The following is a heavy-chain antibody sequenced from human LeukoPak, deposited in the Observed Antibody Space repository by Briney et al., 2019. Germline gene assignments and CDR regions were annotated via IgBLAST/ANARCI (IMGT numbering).Heavy chain of an antibody. D-gene: IGHD2-2*02. CDR1: GGSISSGDYY. V-gene: IGHV4-30-4*08. J-gene: IGHJ4*02. Sequence: SQTLSLNCTVSGGSISSGDYYWSWIRQPPGKGLEWIGYIYYSGSTYYNPSLKSRVTISVDTSKNQFSLKLSSVTAADTAVYYCARVGYCSSTSCYTEYYFDYWGQGTLVTVSS. CDR3: ARVGYCSSTSCYTEYYFDY. CDR2: IYYSGST.